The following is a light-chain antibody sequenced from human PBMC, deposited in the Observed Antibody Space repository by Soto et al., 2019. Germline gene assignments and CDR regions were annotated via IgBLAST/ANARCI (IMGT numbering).Light chain of an antibody. CDR1: QSVSSY. CDR2: VAS. J-gene: IGKJ1*01. CDR3: QQYDYSPHR. V-gene: IGKV3-15*01. Sequence: EMVMTQSPATLSLSPGERATLSCRASQSVSSYLAWYQQKPGRPARLLIYVASTRAAGIPARFSGSGSGTDFTLTISRLQSEDFAVYYCQQYDYSPHRFGQGTKLEIK.